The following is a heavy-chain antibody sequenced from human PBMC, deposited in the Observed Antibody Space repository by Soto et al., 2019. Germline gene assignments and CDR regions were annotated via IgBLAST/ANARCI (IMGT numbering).Heavy chain of an antibody. J-gene: IGHJ6*02. Sequence: SVKVSCKASGFTFTRSAVQWVRQARGQRLEWIGWIVVGSGNTIYAQRFQERVTITRDMSTSTAYMELSSLKPEDTAVYYCAALETPPCYYHGMDVWGQGTTGTVS. D-gene: IGHD2-15*01. CDR2: IVVGSGNT. CDR3: AALETPPCYYHGMDV. CDR1: GFTFTRSA. V-gene: IGHV1-58*01.